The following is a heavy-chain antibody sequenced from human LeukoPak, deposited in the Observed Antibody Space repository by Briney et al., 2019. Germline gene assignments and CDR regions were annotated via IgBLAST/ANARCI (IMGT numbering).Heavy chain of an antibody. CDR3: ARTVHYSSGWSPTYYFDY. D-gene: IGHD6-19*01. CDR2: IYYSGNT. Sequence: SETLSLTCTVSGGSISNYYWSWIRQPPGKGLEWIGYIYYSGNTNYNPSLKSRVTISVDTSKNQFSLNLSSVTAADTAVYYCARTVHYSSGWSPTYYFDYWGQGTLVTVSS. V-gene: IGHV4-59*01. J-gene: IGHJ4*02. CDR1: GGSISNYY.